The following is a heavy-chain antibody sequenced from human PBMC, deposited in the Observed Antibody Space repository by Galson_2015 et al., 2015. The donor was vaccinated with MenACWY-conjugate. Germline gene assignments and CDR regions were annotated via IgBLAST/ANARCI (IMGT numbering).Heavy chain of an antibody. Sequence: ETLSLTCTVSGASISSYYWNWIRQPPGKRLEWIGKIYFSTKIHYNPSLESRVTLSVDSSKSQVSLRLTSVTAADTAVYYCAKSPRVSGLRVSHYYYYLDVWGKGTTVTVSS. J-gene: IGHJ6*03. V-gene: IGHV4-59*01. CDR2: IYFSTKI. CDR1: GASISSYY. D-gene: IGHD3/OR15-3a*01. CDR3: AKSPRVSGLRVSHYYYYLDV.